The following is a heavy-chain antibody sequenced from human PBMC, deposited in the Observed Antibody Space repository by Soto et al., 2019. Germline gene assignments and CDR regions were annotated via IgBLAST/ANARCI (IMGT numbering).Heavy chain of an antibody. CDR2: INHSGST. D-gene: IGHD2-15*01. V-gene: IGHV4-34*01. CDR3: ARHAVGYCSGGSCYYYYYMDV. Sequence: SETLSLTCAVYGGSFSGYYWSWIRQPPGKGLEWIGEINHSGSTNYNPSLKSRVTISVDTSKNQFSLKLSSVTAADTAMYYCARHAVGYCSGGSCYYYYYMDVWGKGTTVTVSS. CDR1: GGSFSGYY. J-gene: IGHJ6*03.